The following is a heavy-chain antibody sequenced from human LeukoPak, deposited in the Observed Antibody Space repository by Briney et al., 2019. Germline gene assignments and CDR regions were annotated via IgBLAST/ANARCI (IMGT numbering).Heavy chain of an antibody. CDR3: ARCITIFGVVIDYYYMDV. CDR2: IYYSGST. Sequence: SQTLSLTCTVSGGSISSGDYYWSWIRQPPGKGLEWIGYIYYSGSTYYNPSIKSRVSISVDTSKNQFSLKLSSVTAADTAVYYCARCITIFGVVIDYYYMDVWGKGTTVTVSS. J-gene: IGHJ6*03. V-gene: IGHV4-30-4*08. D-gene: IGHD3-3*01. CDR1: GGSISSGDYY.